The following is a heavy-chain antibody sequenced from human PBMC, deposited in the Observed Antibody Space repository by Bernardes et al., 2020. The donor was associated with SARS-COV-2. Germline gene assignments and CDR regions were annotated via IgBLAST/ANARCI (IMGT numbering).Heavy chain of an antibody. CDR2: INSDRSST. CDR3: ARDHIHGRNTSYYYAMDG. V-gene: IGHV3-74*01. D-gene: IGHD2-2*01. J-gene: IGHJ6*02. Sequence: GGSLRLSCAASGFTFSDYSMHWVRQAPGKGLEWVSRINSDRSSTSYADSVKGRFTISRDNAKNTLYLEMNSLRVEDTAVYYCARDHIHGRNTSYYYAMDGWGQGTTVTVSS. CDR1: GFTFSDYS.